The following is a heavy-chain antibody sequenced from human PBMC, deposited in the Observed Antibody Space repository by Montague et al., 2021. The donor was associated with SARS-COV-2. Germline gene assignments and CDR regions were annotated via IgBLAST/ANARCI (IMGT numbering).Heavy chain of an antibody. CDR3: ARGARQGYGFRLGSFDS. CDR1: GGSFSGYY. CDR2: INHSGST. D-gene: IGHD3-10*01. Sequence: SETLSLTCAVYGGSFSGYYWNWIRQPPGKGLKWIGEINHSGSTNYNPSLKSRVTMSVDTSKKQFSLKLSSVTAADTAVYYCARGARQGYGFRLGSFDSWGQGTLVTVSS. J-gene: IGHJ4*02. V-gene: IGHV4-34*01.